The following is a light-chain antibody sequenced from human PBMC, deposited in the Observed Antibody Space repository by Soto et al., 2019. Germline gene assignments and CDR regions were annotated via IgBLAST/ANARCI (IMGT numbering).Light chain of an antibody. V-gene: IGLV2-14*01. Sequence: QSALTQPASVSGSPGQSITISCTGTSSDVGVYNYVSWYQHHPGKAPKVMIYEVSNRPSGVSNRFSGSKSGNTASLTISGLQAEDEADYYCTSYTTSSTGVFGGGTKLTVL. CDR2: EVS. CDR1: SSDVGVYNY. J-gene: IGLJ3*02. CDR3: TSYTTSSTGV.